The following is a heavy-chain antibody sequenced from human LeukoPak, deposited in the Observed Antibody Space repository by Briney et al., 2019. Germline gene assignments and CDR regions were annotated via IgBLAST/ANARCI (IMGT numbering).Heavy chain of an antibody. CDR1: GYTFTGYY. V-gene: IGHV1-2*02. CDR2: INPNSGGT. D-gene: IGHD3-10*01. J-gene: IGHJ3*02. Sequence: GASVKVSCKASGYTFTGYYMHWVRQAPGQGLEWMGWINPNSGGTNYAQKFQGRVTMTRDTSISTAYMELSRLRSDDTAVYYCARVRYYYGSGSYYNHDAFDIWGQGTMVTVSS. CDR3: ARVRYYYGSGSYYNHDAFDI.